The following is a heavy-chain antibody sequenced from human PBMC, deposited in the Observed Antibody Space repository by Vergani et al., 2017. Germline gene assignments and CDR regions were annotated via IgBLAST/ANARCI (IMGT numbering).Heavy chain of an antibody. J-gene: IGHJ4*02. CDR2: LTGGGGST. D-gene: IGHD1-26*01. Sequence: VHLVQSGAEIKKPGSSVTVSCTASGGTFSNSALSWVRQAPGKGLEWVSALTGGGGSTYYADSFKGRFIISRDNSRDTLYLQMNSLRPEDTATYYCVKDAGSYENFFDSWGQGTLVTVSS. CDR3: VKDAGSYENFFDS. CDR1: GGTFSNSA. V-gene: IGHV3-23*04.